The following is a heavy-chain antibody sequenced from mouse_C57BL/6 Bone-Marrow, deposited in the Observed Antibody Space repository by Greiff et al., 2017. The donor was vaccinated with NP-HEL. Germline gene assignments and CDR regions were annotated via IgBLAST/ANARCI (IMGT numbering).Heavy chain of an antibody. CDR3: ARDYGSSSAGFAY. CDR1: GYTFTSYW. V-gene: IGHV1-55*01. Sequence: VQLQQPGAELVKPGASVKMSCKASGYTFTSYWITWVKQRPGQGLEWIGDIYPGSGSTNYNEKFKSKATLTVDTSSSTAYMQLSSLTSEDSAVYYCARDYGSSSAGFAYWGQGTLVTVSA. J-gene: IGHJ3*01. CDR2: IYPGSGST. D-gene: IGHD1-1*01.